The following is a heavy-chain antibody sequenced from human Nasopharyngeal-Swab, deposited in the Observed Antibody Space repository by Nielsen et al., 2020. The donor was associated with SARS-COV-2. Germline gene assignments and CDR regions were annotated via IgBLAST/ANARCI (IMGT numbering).Heavy chain of an antibody. J-gene: IGHJ4*02. V-gene: IGHV3-23*01. D-gene: IGHD6-13*01. CDR2: LGDGGTYT. Sequence: GESLKISCGASGFSFSTAVMYWVRRAPGAGLEWVAALGDGGTYTSYADSVKGRFTISSDNSMHTLYLQMDSLRAEDTAVYYCAKDRYTYSSSWIDYWGQGTLVTVSS. CDR1: GFSFSTAV. CDR3: AKDRYTYSSSWIDY.